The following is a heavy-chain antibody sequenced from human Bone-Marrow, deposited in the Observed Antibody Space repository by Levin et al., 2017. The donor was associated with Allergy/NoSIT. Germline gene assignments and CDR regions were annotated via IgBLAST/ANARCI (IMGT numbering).Heavy chain of an antibody. D-gene: IGHD1-26*01. CDR3: ARDISENYSVDY. J-gene: IGHJ4*02. V-gene: IGHV3-30*03. CDR1: GFTFNSHA. Sequence: GGPLRLPCTASGFTFNSHAIHWVRQAPDKGPEWVTFITYDGNINHYADSVKGRFTISRDNSKNTLYRQMNSLRTEDTTVYYCARDISENYSVDYWGQGALVTVSS. CDR2: ITYDGNIN.